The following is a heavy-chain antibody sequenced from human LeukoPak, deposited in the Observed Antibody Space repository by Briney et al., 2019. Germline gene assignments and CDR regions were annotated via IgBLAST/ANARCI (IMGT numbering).Heavy chain of an antibody. CDR3: ATGAQRGYSSTWPLLVDY. D-gene: IGHD6-13*01. CDR2: IIPILGTE. J-gene: IGHJ4*02. V-gene: IGHV1-69*04. CDR1: GGTFSSYA. Sequence: SVKVSCKASGGTFSSYAISWVRQAPEQGLEWMGRIIPILGTETYAQKFQGRVTITADKSTSTVYMELSSLRSEDTAVYYCATGAQRGYSSTWPLLVDYWGQGTLVTVSS.